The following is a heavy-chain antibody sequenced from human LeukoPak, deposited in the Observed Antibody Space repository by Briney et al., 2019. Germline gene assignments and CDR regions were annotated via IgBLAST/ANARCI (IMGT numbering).Heavy chain of an antibody. CDR1: GGSISSYY. Sequence: SETLSLTCTVSGGSISSYYWSWIRQPPGKGLEWIGYIYYSGSTNYNPSLKSRVTISVDTSKNQFSLKLSSVTAADTAVYYCARRLLRPIYYFDYWGQGTLVTVSS. CDR2: IYYSGST. J-gene: IGHJ4*02. V-gene: IGHV4-59*12. CDR3: ARRLLRPIYYFDY. D-gene: IGHD5-12*01.